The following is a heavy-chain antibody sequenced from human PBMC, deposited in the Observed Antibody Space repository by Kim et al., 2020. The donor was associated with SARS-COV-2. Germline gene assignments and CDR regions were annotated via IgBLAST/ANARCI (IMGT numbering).Heavy chain of an antibody. J-gene: IGHJ6*02. Sequence: ASVKVSCKASGYTFTSYGISWVRQAPGQGLEWMGWISAYNGNTNYAQKLQGRVTMTTDTSTSTAYMELRSLRSDDTAVYYCVRDLRSATSPNITIFGVDRFYGMDVWGQGTTVTVSS. CDR2: ISAYNGNT. CDR1: GYTFTSYG. CDR3: VRDLRSATSPNITIFGVDRFYGMDV. D-gene: IGHD3-3*01. V-gene: IGHV1-18*04.